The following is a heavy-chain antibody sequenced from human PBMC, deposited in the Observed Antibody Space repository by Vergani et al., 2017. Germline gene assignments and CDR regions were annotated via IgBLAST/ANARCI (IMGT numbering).Heavy chain of an antibody. Sequence: QVQLQESGPGLVKPSETLSLTCTVSGGSISSYYWSWIRQPPGKGLEWIGYIYYSGSTNYNPSLKSRVTISVDTSKNQFSLKLSSVTAADTAVYYCARGGIQLCQPDYWGQGTLVTVSS. J-gene: IGHJ4*02. D-gene: IGHD5-18*01. CDR3: ARGGIQLCQPDY. CDR2: IYYSGST. CDR1: GGSISSYY. V-gene: IGHV4-59*01.